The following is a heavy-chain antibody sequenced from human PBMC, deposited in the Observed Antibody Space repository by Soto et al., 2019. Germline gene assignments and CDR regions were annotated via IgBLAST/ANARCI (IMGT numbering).Heavy chain of an antibody. CDR3: AKEVGGDYLYYYGMDV. CDR2: ISYDGSNK. J-gene: IGHJ6*02. Sequence: QVQLVESGGGVVQPGRSLRLSCAASGFTFSSYGMHWVRQAPGKGLEWVAVISYDGSNKYYADSVKGRFTISRDNSKNTLYLQMNSLRAEDTAVYYCAKEVGGDYLYYYGMDVWGQGTTVTVSS. V-gene: IGHV3-30*18. D-gene: IGHD4-17*01. CDR1: GFTFSSYG.